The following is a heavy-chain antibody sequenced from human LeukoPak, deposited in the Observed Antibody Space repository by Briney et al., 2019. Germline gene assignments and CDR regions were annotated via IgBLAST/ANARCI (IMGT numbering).Heavy chain of an antibody. V-gene: IGHV3-21*01. J-gene: IGHJ3*02. D-gene: IGHD3-22*01. CDR3: ARDLGRSGYYTIDAFDI. CDR1: GFTFNTYS. CDR2: ISSSSSYI. Sequence: GGSLRLSCAASGFTFNTYSMNWVRQARGKGLEWVSSISSSSSYIYYADSVKGRFTISRDNAKNSLYLQMNSLRAEDTAVYYCARDLGRSGYYTIDAFDIWGQGTMVTVSS.